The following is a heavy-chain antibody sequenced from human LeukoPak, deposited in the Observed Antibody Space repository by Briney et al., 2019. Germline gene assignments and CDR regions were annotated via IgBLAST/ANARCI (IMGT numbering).Heavy chain of an antibody. Sequence: PGRSLRLSCAASGFTFSSFGMHWVRQAPGKGLEWVAVLSYDGSNNYYADSVKGRFTISRDNSKNTLYLQMNSLRAEDTAVYYCARDFYVGSGSYYIGYWGQGTLVTVSS. J-gene: IGHJ4*02. D-gene: IGHD3-10*01. V-gene: IGHV3-30*03. CDR2: LSYDGSNN. CDR3: ARDFYVGSGSYYIGY. CDR1: GFTFSSFG.